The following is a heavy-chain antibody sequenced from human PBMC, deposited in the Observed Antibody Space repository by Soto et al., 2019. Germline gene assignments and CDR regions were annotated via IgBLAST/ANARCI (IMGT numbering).Heavy chain of an antibody. CDR3: ARESSGYSSYFDY. D-gene: IGHD5-12*01. Sequence: PGGSLRLSCADSGFTFSNYWMHWVRQAPGKGLVWVSRIKNDGSSTRYADSVKGRFTISRDNAKNTLYLQMDSLRAEDTAVYYCARESSGYSSYFDYWGLGTLVTV. V-gene: IGHV3-74*01. CDR1: GFTFSNYW. CDR2: IKNDGSST. J-gene: IGHJ4*02.